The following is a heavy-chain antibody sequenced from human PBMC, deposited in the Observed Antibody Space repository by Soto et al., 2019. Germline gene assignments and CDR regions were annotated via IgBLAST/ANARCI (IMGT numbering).Heavy chain of an antibody. D-gene: IGHD6-19*01. CDR3: ARGRAGNTKYYFDY. V-gene: IGHV4-34*01. Sequence: QVQLQQWGAGLLKPSETLSLTCAVYGGSFSGYYWSWIRQPPGKGLEWIGEINPSGSTNYNPSLKSRVTISVDTSQNQFSLKLSSVTAADTAVYYCARGRAGNTKYYFDYWGQGTLVTVSS. J-gene: IGHJ4*02. CDR1: GGSFSGYY. CDR2: INPSGST.